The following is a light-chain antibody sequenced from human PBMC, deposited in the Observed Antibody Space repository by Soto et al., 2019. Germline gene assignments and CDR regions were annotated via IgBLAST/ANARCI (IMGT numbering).Light chain of an antibody. CDR2: AAS. Sequence: DILLIQSPATLSASVGDRITITCRASENIFKFLAWYQQRSGSAPNLLIYAASDLERGVPSRFSCSGSGTEFTLTIDNLQPNDSATYFCQHYHSQSITFGGGTQVDVK. J-gene: IGKJ4*01. V-gene: IGKV1-5*01. CDR1: ENIFKF. CDR3: QHYHSQSIT.